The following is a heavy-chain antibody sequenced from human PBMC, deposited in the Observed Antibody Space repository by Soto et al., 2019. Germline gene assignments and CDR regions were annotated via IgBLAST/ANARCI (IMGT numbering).Heavy chain of an antibody. CDR1: GFTFSSYG. CDR3: AKDGWDYSSSWGDY. D-gene: IGHD6-13*01. CDR2: ISYDGSNK. J-gene: IGHJ4*02. Sequence: QVQLVESGGGVVQPGRSLRLSCAASGFTFSSYGMHWVRQAPGKGLEWVAVISYDGSNKYYADSVKGRFTISRDNSKNTLYLQMNSLRAEDTAVYYCAKDGWDYSSSWGDYWGQGTLVTVSS. V-gene: IGHV3-30*18.